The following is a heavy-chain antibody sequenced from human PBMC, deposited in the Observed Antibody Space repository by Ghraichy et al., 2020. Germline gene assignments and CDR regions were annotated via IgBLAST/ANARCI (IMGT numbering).Heavy chain of an antibody. CDR1: GGSISSSTW. J-gene: IGHJ4*02. Sequence: SETLSLTCAVSGGSISSSTWWSWLRQPPGKGLEWIGEIYHSGSTNYNPSLKSRVTISLDKSKSQFSLKMSSVTAADTAVYYCASYSLVVTAVDYWGQGTLVTVSS. D-gene: IGHD2-21*02. V-gene: IGHV4-4*02. CDR3: ASYSLVVTAVDY. CDR2: IYHSGST.